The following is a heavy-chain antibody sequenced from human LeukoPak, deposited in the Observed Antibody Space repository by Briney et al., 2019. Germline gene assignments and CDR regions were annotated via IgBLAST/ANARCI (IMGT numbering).Heavy chain of an antibody. CDR2: INAGNGNT. J-gene: IGHJ6*02. V-gene: IGHV1-3*01. Sequence: ASVKVSCKASGYTFISYTLHWVRQAPGQRLEWMGWINAGNGNTKYSQKLQGRVTMTTDTSTSTAYMELRSLRSDDTAVYYCARDSVVVVAASYYYYYGMDVWGQGTTVTVSS. CDR1: GYTFISYT. CDR3: ARDSVVVVAASYYYYYGMDV. D-gene: IGHD2-15*01.